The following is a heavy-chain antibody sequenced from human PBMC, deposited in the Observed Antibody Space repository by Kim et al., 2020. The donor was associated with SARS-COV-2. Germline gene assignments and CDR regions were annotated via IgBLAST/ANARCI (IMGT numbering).Heavy chain of an antibody. V-gene: IGHV4-59*08. J-gene: IGHJ6*03. CDR1: GGSISSYY. D-gene: IGHD3-10*01. CDR2: IYYSGST. Sequence: SETLSLTCTVSGGSISSYYWSWIRQPPGKGLEWIGYIYYSGSTNYNPSLKSRVTISVDTSKNQFSLKLSSVTAADTAVYYCARSGDYYGSGGYLIWENDYYYYYMDVWGKGTTVTVSS. CDR3: ARSGDYYGSGGYLIWENDYYYYYMDV.